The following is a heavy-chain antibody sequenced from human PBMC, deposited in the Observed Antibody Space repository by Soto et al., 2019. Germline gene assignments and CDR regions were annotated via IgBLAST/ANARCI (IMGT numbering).Heavy chain of an antibody. V-gene: IGHV4-34*01. CDR1: GGSFSGYY. CDR2: INHSGST. CDR3: ARHNGPLYVGYYYDMDV. J-gene: IGHJ6*02. Sequence: SSETLSLTCAVYGGSFSGYYWSWIRQPPGKGLEWIGEINHSGSTNYNPSLKSRVTISVDTSKNQFSLKLSSATAADTAVYYCARHNGPLYVGYYYDMDVWGQGTTVTVSS. D-gene: IGHD3-16*01.